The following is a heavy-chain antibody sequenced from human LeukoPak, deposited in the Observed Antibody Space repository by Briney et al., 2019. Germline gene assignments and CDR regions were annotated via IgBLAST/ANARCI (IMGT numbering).Heavy chain of an antibody. D-gene: IGHD2-15*01. CDR3: ARTPPKGYCSGGSCPIDAFDI. CDR2: IWYDGSNK. Sequence: PGGSLRLSCAASGFTFSSYGMHWVRQAPGKGLEWVAVIWYDGSNKYYADSVKGRFTISRDNSKNTLYLQMNSLRAEDTAVYYCARTPPKGYCSGGSCPIDAFDIWGQGTMVTVSS. V-gene: IGHV3-33*01. CDR1: GFTFSSYG. J-gene: IGHJ3*02.